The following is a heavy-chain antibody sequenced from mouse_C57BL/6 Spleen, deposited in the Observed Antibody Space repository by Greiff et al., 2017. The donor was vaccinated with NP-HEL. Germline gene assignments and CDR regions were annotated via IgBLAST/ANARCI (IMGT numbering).Heavy chain of an antibody. CDR3: ARGRGGGKGYYAMDY. Sequence: VQLQQSGPGLVAPSQSLSITCTVSGFSLTSYGVDWVRQSPGKGLEWLGVIWGVGSTNYNSALKSRLSISKDNSKSQVFLKMNSLKTDYTAMYYCARGRGGGKGYYAMDYGGQGTSVTVSS. D-gene: IGHD1-1*02. CDR2: IWGVGST. CDR1: GFSLTSYG. V-gene: IGHV2-6*01. J-gene: IGHJ4*01.